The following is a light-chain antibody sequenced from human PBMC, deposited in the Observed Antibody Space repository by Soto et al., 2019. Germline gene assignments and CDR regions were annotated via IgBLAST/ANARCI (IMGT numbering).Light chain of an antibody. J-gene: IGLJ2*01. CDR2: DVN. V-gene: IGLV2-8*01. Sequence: QSALTQPPSASGSPGQSVTISCTVTSSDIGGYNHVSWHQQHPGQAPKVLLYDVNKRPSGVPDRFSVSKSANTACQTVSGLQDEDEADYYCSSYGRGNNLLFGGGTKLTVL. CDR3: SSYGRGNNLL. CDR1: SSDIGGYNH.